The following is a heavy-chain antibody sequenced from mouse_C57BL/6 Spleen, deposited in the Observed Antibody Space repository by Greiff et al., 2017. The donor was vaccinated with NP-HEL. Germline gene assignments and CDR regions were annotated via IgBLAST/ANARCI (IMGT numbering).Heavy chain of an antibody. CDR1: GYTFTSYW. CDR3: ARFTTARGFAY. CDR2: IHPNSGST. V-gene: IGHV1-64*01. D-gene: IGHD1-2*01. Sequence: QVQLQQSGAELVKPGASVKLSCKASGYTFTSYWMHWVKQRPGQGLEWIGMIHPNSGSTNYNEKFKSKATLTVDKSSSTAYMQLSSLTSEDSAVYYCARFTTARGFAYWGQGTLVTVSA. J-gene: IGHJ3*01.